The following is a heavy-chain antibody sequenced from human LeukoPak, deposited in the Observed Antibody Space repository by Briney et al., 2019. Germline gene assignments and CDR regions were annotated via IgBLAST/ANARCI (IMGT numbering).Heavy chain of an antibody. Sequence: PGGSLRLSCAASGFTFGSYSMNWVRQAPGKGLEWVSSISSSSSYIYYADSVKGRFTIYRDNAKNSLYLQMNSLRAEDTAVYYCARGNARRIVGARGAFDIWGQGTMVTVSS. CDR3: ARGNARRIVGARGAFDI. J-gene: IGHJ3*02. V-gene: IGHV3-21*01. D-gene: IGHD1-26*01. CDR2: ISSSSSYI. CDR1: GFTFGSYS.